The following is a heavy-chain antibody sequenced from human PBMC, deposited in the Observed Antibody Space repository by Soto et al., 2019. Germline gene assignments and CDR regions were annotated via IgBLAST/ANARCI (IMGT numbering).Heavy chain of an antibody. CDR2: INHSGST. CDR1: GGSFSGYY. CDR3: ARGHYDFWSGYRSPYYFDY. J-gene: IGHJ4*02. Sequence: SEALSVTCAVYGGSFSGYYWSWIRQPPGKGLEWIGEINHSGSTNYNPSLKSRVTISVDTSKNQFSLKLSSVTAADTAVYYCARGHYDFWSGYRSPYYFDYWGQGTLVTVSS. D-gene: IGHD3-3*01. V-gene: IGHV4-34*01.